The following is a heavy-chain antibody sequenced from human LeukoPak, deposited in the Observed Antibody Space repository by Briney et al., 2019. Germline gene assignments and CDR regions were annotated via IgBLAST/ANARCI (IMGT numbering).Heavy chain of an antibody. CDR1: GFTFSSYS. V-gene: IGHV3-7*01. CDR2: IKQDGSEK. CDR3: ARALRVGGAFDI. D-gene: IGHD1-26*01. Sequence: GGSLRLSCAASGFTFSSYSMNWVRQAPGKGLEWVANIKQDGSEKYYVDSVKGRFTISRDNAKNSLYLQMNSLRAEDTAVYYCARALRVGGAFDIWGQGTMVTVSS. J-gene: IGHJ3*02.